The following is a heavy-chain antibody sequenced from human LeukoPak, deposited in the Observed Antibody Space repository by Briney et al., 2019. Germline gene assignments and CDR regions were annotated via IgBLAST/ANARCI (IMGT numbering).Heavy chain of an antibody. V-gene: IGHV3-53*01. CDR2: IYSGGST. CDR1: GFTVSSNY. J-gene: IGHJ4*02. CDR3: AISPGAGTAGYFDY. D-gene: IGHD6-19*01. Sequence: PGGSLRLSCAASGFTVSSNYMSWVRQAPGKGLEWVSVIYSGGSTYYADSVKGRFTISRDNSKNTLYLQMNSLRAEDTAVYYCAISPGAGTAGYFDYWGQGTLVTVSS.